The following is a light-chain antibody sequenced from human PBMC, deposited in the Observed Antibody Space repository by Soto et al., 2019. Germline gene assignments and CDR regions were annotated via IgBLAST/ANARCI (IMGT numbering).Light chain of an antibody. CDR1: SSNIGNNY. Sequence: QSVLTQPPSVSAAPGQKVTISCSGSSSNIGNNYVSWYQQLPGTAPKLLFYENNKRPSGIPDRFSGSKSGTSATLGITGLQTGDEADYYCGTWDSSLRGVFGGGTKLTVL. CDR2: ENN. CDR3: GTWDSSLRGV. V-gene: IGLV1-51*02. J-gene: IGLJ3*02.